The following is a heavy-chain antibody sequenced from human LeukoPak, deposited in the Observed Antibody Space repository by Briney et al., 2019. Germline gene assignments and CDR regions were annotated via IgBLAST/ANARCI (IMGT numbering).Heavy chain of an antibody. J-gene: IGHJ5*02. CDR3: AGRVVVVGPNWFDP. V-gene: IGHV4-31*03. CDR1: GGSISSGGYY. D-gene: IGHD2-15*01. CDR2: IYYSGST. Sequence: PSQTLSLTCTVSGGSISSGGYYWSWIRQHPGKGLEWIGYIYYSGSTYYNPSLKSRVTISVDTSKNQFSLKLSSVTAADTAVYYCAGRVVVVGPNWFDPWGQGTLVTVSS.